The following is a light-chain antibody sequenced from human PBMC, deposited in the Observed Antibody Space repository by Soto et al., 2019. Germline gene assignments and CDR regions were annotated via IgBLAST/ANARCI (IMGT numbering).Light chain of an antibody. CDR1: QAISNY. J-gene: IGKJ4*01. Sequence: DIQMTQSPSSLSASVGDRVTITCRASQAISNYLAWYQQKPGKVPKLLIYVASTLQSGVPSRFSGSGSGTDFTLTISSLQPEDVATYYCQKYNGVPLTFGGGTKVEIK. CDR2: VAS. V-gene: IGKV1-27*01. CDR3: QKYNGVPLT.